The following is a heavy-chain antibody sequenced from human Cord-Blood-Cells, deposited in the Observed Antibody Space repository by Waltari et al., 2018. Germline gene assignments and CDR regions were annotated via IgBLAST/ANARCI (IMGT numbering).Heavy chain of an antibody. V-gene: IGHV1-18*04. Sequence: QVQLVQSGAEVKKPGASVKVSCKASGSTFTSHGISWVRQAPGQGLEWTGWFSAYYGNNYYGHNVQGRRTMTTDTSMSTAYMELRCLGSDDTAVYYCARVREWELLRSDYCGQGTLVTVSS. J-gene: IGHJ4*02. CDR1: GSTFTSHG. CDR3: ARVREWELLRSDY. D-gene: IGHD1-26*01. CDR2: FSAYYGNN.